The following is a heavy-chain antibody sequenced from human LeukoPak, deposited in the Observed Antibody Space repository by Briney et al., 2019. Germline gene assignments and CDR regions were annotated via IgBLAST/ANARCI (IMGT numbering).Heavy chain of an antibody. J-gene: IGHJ6*02. CDR2: ISSGGSTI. Sequence: GGSLRLSCAASGFTFSDYYMSWIRQAPGKGLEWVSYISSGGSTIYYADSVKGRFTISRDNAKNSLYLQMNSLRAEDTAVYYCARDTKDIVVVPAARRDYYYGMDVWGQGTTVTVSS. CDR3: ARDTKDIVVVPAARRDYYYGMDV. CDR1: GFTFSDYY. D-gene: IGHD2-2*01. V-gene: IGHV3-11*01.